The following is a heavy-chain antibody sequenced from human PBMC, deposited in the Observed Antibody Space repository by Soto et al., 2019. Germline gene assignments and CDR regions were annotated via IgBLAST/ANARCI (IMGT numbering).Heavy chain of an antibody. CDR2: TYYRSKWYN. Sequence: QVQLQQSGPGLVKPSQTLSLTCAISGDSVSSNSAAWNWIRQSPSRGLEWLGRTYYRSKWYNDYAVSVKTRIHIHPDTSKNHFALKLNSVTPADTAIYYCARGIAGGVSGCFDPCGQGTMVSVSS. V-gene: IGHV6-1*01. J-gene: IGHJ5*02. D-gene: IGHD2-8*02. CDR3: ARGIAGGVSGCFDP. CDR1: GDSVSSNSAA.